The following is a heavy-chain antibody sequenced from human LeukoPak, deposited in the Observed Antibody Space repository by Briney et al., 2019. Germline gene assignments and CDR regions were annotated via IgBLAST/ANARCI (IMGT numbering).Heavy chain of an antibody. CDR2: MNPNSGNT. V-gene: IGHV1-8*01. J-gene: IGHJ4*02. CDR3: ARGRLGNGITMIVVSSATDY. Sequence: GASVKVSCKASGYTFTSYDINWVRQATGQGLEWMGWMNPNSGNTGYAQKLQGRVTMTRNTSISTAYMELSSLRSEDTAVYYCARGRLGNGITMIVVSSATDYWGQGTLVTVSS. D-gene: IGHD3-22*01. CDR1: GYTFTSYD.